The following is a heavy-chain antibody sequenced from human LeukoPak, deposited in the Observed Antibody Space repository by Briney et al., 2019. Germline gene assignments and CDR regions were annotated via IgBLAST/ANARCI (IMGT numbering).Heavy chain of an antibody. V-gene: IGHV4-4*07. D-gene: IGHD4-17*01. Sequence: PSETLSLTCTVSGDSISSYYWSWIRQPAGKGREWFGRIYTSRTTHYNPSLKSRVTMSLDTSKNQFSLKLSSVTAADTAVYYCARLSTVTTSFDYWGQGTLVTVSS. J-gene: IGHJ4*02. CDR1: GDSISSYY. CDR2: IYTSRTT. CDR3: ARLSTVTTSFDY.